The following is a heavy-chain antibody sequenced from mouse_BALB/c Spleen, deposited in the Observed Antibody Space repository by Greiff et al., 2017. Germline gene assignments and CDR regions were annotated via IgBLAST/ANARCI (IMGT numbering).Heavy chain of an antibody. Sequence: EVKLMESGGGLVQPGGSLKLSCAASGFTFSSYGMSWVRQTPDKRLELVATINSNGGSTYYPDSVKGRFTISRDNAKNTLYLQMSSLKSEDTAMYYCARGGDYYGNRYYFDYWGQGTTLTVSS. V-gene: IGHV5-6-3*01. D-gene: IGHD2-1*01. CDR1: GFTFSSYG. CDR3: ARGGDYYGNRYYFDY. J-gene: IGHJ2*01. CDR2: INSNGGST.